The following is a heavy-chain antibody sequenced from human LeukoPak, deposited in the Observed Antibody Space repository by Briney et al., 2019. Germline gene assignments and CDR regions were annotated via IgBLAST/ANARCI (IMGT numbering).Heavy chain of an antibody. CDR3: RMWLRLGEPKGEFDY. D-gene: IGHD3-16*01. Sequence: SETLSLTCAVYGGSFSGYYWSWIRQPPGKGLEWIGEINHSGSTNYNPSLKSRVTISVDTSKNQFSLKLSSVTAADTAVYYCRMWLRLGEPKGEFDYWGQGTLVTVSS. CDR1: GGSFSGYY. V-gene: IGHV4-34*01. J-gene: IGHJ4*02. CDR2: INHSGST.